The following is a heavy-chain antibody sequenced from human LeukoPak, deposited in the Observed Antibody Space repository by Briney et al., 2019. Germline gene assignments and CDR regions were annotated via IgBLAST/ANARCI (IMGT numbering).Heavy chain of an antibody. CDR1: GFSVSSNF. Sequence: GGSLRLSCTASGFSVSSNFMSWVRQAPGKGLEWVSVLYSGANTYYADSVKGRFTISRDNAKNSLYLQLNSLRAEDTAVYSCARVRKIAFDLWGQGTMVTVSS. J-gene: IGHJ3*01. CDR3: ARVRKIAFDL. V-gene: IGHV3-53*01. CDR2: LYSGANT.